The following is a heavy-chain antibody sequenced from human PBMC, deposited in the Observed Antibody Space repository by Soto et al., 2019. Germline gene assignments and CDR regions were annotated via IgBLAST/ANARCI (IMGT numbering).Heavy chain of an antibody. V-gene: IGHV4-59*01. CDR3: ARGSYNWNSPEWFDP. Sequence: SETLSLTCTVSGGSISSYYWSWIRQPPGKGLEWIGYIYYSGSTNYNPSLKSRVTISVDTSKTQFSLKLSSVTAADTAVYYCARGSYNWNSPEWFDPWGQGTLVTVSS. D-gene: IGHD1-7*01. CDR2: IYYSGST. J-gene: IGHJ5*02. CDR1: GGSISSYY.